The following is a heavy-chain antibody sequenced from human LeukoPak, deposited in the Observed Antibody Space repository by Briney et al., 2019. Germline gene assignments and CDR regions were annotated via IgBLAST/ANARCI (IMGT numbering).Heavy chain of an antibody. Sequence: GGSLRLSCAASGFIFSSYVMHWVRQAPGKGLEWVAVISYDGSNKYYADSVKGRFTISRDNSKNTLYLQMNSLRAEDTAVYYCASRIAVAVTTDYWGQGTLVTVSS. CDR2: ISYDGSNK. V-gene: IGHV3-30-3*01. J-gene: IGHJ4*02. CDR3: ASRIAVAVTTDY. D-gene: IGHD6-19*01. CDR1: GFIFSSYV.